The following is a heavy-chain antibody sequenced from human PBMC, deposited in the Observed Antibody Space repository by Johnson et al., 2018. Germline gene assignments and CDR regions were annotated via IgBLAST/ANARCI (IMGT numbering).Heavy chain of an antibody. J-gene: IGHJ1*01. D-gene: IGHD3-3*01. CDR1: GFTFNTYG. CDR3: AKDALNPSDFWSGTEYVQH. CDR2: ISGSGSST. V-gene: IGHV3-23*01. Sequence: VQLQESGGGVVQPGRSLRLSCAASGFTFNTYGMHWVRQAPGRGLEWISAISGSGSSTYYPDSVRGRFTISRANSKNTLFLHVNSLRAEDTAVYYCAKDALNPSDFWSGTEYVQHWGQGTLVTVSS.